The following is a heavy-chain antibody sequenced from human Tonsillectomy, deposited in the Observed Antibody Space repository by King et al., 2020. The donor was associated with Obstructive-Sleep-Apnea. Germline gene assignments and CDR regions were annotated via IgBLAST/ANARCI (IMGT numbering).Heavy chain of an antibody. V-gene: IGHV3-48*04. CDR2: ITSSSNTI. Sequence: VQLVESGGGVVQPGGSLRLSCAASGFTFSSYSMNWVRQAPGKGLEWGSYITSSSNTIYYADYVRGRFTISRDNAKNALYLQMNSLRAEDTAVYYCARDSGDSGYDSRPIWGQGILVTVSS. D-gene: IGHD5-12*01. J-gene: IGHJ4*02. CDR1: GFTFSSYS. CDR3: ARDSGDSGYDSRPI.